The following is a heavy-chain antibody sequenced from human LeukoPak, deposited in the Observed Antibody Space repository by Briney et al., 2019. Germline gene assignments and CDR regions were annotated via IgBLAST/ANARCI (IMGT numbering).Heavy chain of an antibody. D-gene: IGHD5-18*01. J-gene: IGHJ4*02. Sequence: GGSLRLSCAATGFTFSSYWMSWVRQAPGKGLEWVANIQQDGSDKCYVDSVKGRFTISRDNAKNSLFLQLNSLRAEDTAMYYCATLMGTFGYYYWGRGTLVAVSS. CDR2: IQQDGSDK. CDR1: GFTFSSYW. CDR3: ATLMGTFGYYY. V-gene: IGHV3-7*01.